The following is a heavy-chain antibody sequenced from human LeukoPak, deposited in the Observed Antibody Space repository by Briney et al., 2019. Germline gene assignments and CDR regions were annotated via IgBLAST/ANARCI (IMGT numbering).Heavy chain of an antibody. J-gene: IGHJ4*02. CDR2: INHSGST. CDR1: GGSFSGYY. D-gene: IGHD3-9*01. Sequence: PSETLSLTCAVYGGSFSGYYWSWIRQPPGKGLEWIGEINHSGSTNYNPSLKSRVTISVDTSKNQFSLKLSSVTAADTAVYHCARGIKLRYFDWSGPYYFDYWGQGTLVTVSS. V-gene: IGHV4-34*01. CDR3: ARGIKLRYFDWSGPYYFDY.